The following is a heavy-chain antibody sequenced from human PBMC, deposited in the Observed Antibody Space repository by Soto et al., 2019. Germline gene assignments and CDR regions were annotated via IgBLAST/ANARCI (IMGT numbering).Heavy chain of an antibody. J-gene: IGHJ3*02. CDR2: INHSGST. CDR1: GGSFSGYY. V-gene: IGHV4-34*01. Sequence: PSETLSLTCAVYGGSFSGYYWSWIRQPPWKGLEWIGEINHSGSTNYNPSLKSRVTISVDTSKNQFSLKLSSVTAADTAVYYCARGPTYYYDSSGYYGDAFDIWGQGTMVTVSS. CDR3: ARGPTYYYDSSGYYGDAFDI. D-gene: IGHD3-22*01.